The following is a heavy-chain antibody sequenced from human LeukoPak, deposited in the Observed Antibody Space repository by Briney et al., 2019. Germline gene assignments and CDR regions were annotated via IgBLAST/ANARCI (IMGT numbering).Heavy chain of an antibody. CDR3: ARGNQKDIVVVPAAPPDY. CDR2: ISSNGGST. CDR1: GFTFSSYA. V-gene: IGHV3-64*01. D-gene: IGHD2-2*01. J-gene: IGHJ4*02. Sequence: GGSLRLSCAASGFTFSSYAMHWVRQAPGKGLEYGSAISSNGGSTYYANSVKGRFTISRDNSKNTLYLQMGSLRAEDMAVYYCARGNQKDIVVVPAAPPDYWGQGTLVTVSS.